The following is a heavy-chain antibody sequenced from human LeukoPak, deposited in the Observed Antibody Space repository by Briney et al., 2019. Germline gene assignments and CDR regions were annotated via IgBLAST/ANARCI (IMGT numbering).Heavy chain of an antibody. CDR3: ARDRNRRWFGSFYGMDV. Sequence: GGSLRLSCAASGSTVSSNYMSWVRQAPGKGLEWVSVIYSGGSTYYADSVKGRFTISRDNSKNTLYLQMNSLRAEDTAVYYCARDRNRRWFGSFYGMDVWGKGTTVTASS. CDR1: GSTVSSNY. J-gene: IGHJ6*04. D-gene: IGHD3-10*01. CDR2: IYSGGST. V-gene: IGHV3-53*01.